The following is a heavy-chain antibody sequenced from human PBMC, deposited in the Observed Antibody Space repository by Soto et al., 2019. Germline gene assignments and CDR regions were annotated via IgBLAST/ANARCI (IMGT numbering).Heavy chain of an antibody. Sequence: RASVKVSCKASGGTFSSYAISWVRQAPGQGLEWMGGIIPIFGTANYAQKFQGRVTITADESTSTAYMELSSLRSEDTAVYYCARDPSTHYYGMDVWGQGTTVTVSS. CDR2: IIPIFGTA. CDR1: GGTFSSYA. V-gene: IGHV1-69*13. CDR3: ARDPSTHYYGMDV. J-gene: IGHJ6*02.